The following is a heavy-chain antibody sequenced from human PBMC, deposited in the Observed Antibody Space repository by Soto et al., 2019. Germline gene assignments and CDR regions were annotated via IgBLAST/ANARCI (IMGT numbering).Heavy chain of an antibody. V-gene: IGHV3-9*01. CDR2: ISWNSGSV. CDR1: GFTFDDYA. CDR3: VKSRQGNLREGGSDN. Sequence: GGSLRLSCAASGFTFDDYAMHWVRQAPGKGLEWVSGISWNSGSVGYADSVKGRFTISRDNAKNSLYLQMNSLRIEDTALYYCVKSRQGNLREGGSDNWGQGTLVTVSS. J-gene: IGHJ4*02. D-gene: IGHD1-26*01.